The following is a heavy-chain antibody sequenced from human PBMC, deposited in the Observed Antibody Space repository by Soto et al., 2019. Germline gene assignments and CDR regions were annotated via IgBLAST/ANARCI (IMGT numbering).Heavy chain of an antibody. CDR1: GYTFTSYG. CDR2: ISAYNGNT. CDR3: ARDMALGWELPNFDY. Sequence: ASVKVSCKASGYTFTSYGISWVRQAPGQGLEWMGWISAYNGNTNYAQKLQGRVTMTTDTSTSTAYMELRSLRSDDTAVYYCARDMALGWELPNFDYWGKGTLVTVSS. D-gene: IGHD1-26*01. V-gene: IGHV1-18*01. J-gene: IGHJ4*02.